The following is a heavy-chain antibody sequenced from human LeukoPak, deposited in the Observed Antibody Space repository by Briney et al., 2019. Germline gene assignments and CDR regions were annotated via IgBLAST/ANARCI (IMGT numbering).Heavy chain of an antibody. CDR2: INAGNGNT. CDR3: ARGSSEGFDY. Sequence: RASVKVSCKASGYTFTSYYMHWVRQAPGQRLEWMGWINAGNGNTKYSQKFQGRVTITRDTSISTAYMELSRLRSDDTAVYYCARGSSEGFDYWGQGTLVTVSS. J-gene: IGHJ4*02. V-gene: IGHV1-2*02. CDR1: GYTFTSYY. D-gene: IGHD2-15*01.